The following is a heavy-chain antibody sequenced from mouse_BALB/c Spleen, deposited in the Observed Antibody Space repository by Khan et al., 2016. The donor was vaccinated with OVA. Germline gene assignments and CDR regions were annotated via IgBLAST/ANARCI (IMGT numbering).Heavy chain of an antibody. CDR1: GYTFTEYT. Sequence: EVQLQQSGPELVKPGASVKISCKTSGYTFTEYTMHWVKQSHGKSLEWIGRFNPNNGGTSYNQKFKGRATLTVDESSSTAYMELRSLTSEDSAVYYWTRRDYYAHNWYFDVWGAGTTVTVSS. V-gene: IGHV1-22*01. CDR2: FNPNNGGT. D-gene: IGHD1-1*01. CDR3: TRRDYYAHNWYFDV. J-gene: IGHJ1*01.